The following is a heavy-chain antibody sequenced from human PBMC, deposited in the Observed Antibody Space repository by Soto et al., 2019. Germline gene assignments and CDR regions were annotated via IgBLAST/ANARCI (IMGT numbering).Heavy chain of an antibody. CDR2: ISSTSSFI. Sequence: EVQLVESGGGLVKPGGSLRLSCAASGFTFSSYTMNWVRQAPGKGLEWVSSISSTSSFIYYADSVKGRFTISRDNAKNSLYLQMNSLRAEDTAVYYCAREGLRITIFGGGQGTLVTVPS. CDR3: AREGLRITIFG. V-gene: IGHV3-21*01. D-gene: IGHD3-3*01. CDR1: GFTFSSYT. J-gene: IGHJ4*02.